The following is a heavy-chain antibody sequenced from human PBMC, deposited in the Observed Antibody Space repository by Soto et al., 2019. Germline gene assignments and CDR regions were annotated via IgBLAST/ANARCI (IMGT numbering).Heavy chain of an antibody. J-gene: IGHJ3*02. CDR3: ARGSPFLGTHSGVNDAFDI. Sequence: QVQLVESGGGVVQPGRSLRLSCAASGFTFNTFAFHWVRQAPGKGLEWLAVISYDGSIKYYADSVKGRFTISGDYSNNTLYLQMNSLRPEDTALYYCARGSPFLGTHSGVNDAFDIWGQGTMVTVSS. V-gene: IGHV3-30-3*01. D-gene: IGHD3-10*01. CDR1: GFTFNTFA. CDR2: ISYDGSIK.